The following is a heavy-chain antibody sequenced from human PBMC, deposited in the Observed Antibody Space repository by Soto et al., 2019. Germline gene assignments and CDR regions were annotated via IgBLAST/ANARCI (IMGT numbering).Heavy chain of an antibody. V-gene: IGHV1-69*01. CDR1: GGTFSSYA. D-gene: IGHD2-15*01. CDR2: IIPIFGTA. J-gene: IGHJ4*02. Sequence: QVQLVQSGAEVKKPWSSVKVSCKASGGTFSSYAISWVRQAPGQGLDWMGGIIPIFGTANYAQKFQGRVTITADESTSTAYMELSSLRSEDTAVYYCARGQYCSGGSCYDYWGQGTLVTVSS. CDR3: ARGQYCSGGSCYDY.